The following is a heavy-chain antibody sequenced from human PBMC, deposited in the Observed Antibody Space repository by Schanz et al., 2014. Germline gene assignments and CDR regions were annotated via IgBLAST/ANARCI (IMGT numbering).Heavy chain of an antibody. Sequence: QVQLVESGGGVVQPGRSLRLSCAASGFTFRSYGMHWVRQVPGKGLEWVALISYDGSSKNHADSVQGRFTISRDNSKNALYLQMDSLRAEDTAVYYCARGIITMVRGGDVGAFDIWGQGTMVTVSS. J-gene: IGHJ3*02. V-gene: IGHV3-33*01. CDR2: ISYDGSSK. D-gene: IGHD3-10*01. CDR3: ARGIITMVRGGDVGAFDI. CDR1: GFTFRSYG.